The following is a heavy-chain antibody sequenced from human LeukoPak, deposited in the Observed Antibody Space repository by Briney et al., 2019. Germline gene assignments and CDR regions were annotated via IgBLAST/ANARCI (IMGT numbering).Heavy chain of an antibody. J-gene: IGHJ4*02. Sequence: GGSLRLSCAASGFTFSDYHMSWIRQAPGKGLEWVSYISSSGSTIYYADSVKGRFTISRDNAKNSLYLQMNSLRAEDTAVYYCAKESRQWLVLGGVDYWGQGTLVTVSS. CDR2: ISSSGSTI. CDR3: AKESRQWLVLGGVDY. CDR1: GFTFSDYH. D-gene: IGHD6-19*01. V-gene: IGHV3-11*04.